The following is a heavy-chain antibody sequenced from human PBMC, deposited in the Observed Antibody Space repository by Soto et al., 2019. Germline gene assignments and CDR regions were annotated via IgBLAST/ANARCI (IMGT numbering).Heavy chain of an antibody. CDR2: ITNSGTTT. CDR1: GFTFSSYS. J-gene: IGHJ4*02. V-gene: IGHV3-48*02. D-gene: IGHD7-27*01. CDR3: ARDLNWGFDY. Sequence: PGGALRLSCAASGFTFSSYSMNWVRQAPGKGLEWVSYITNSGTTTSYAASVKGRFTISRDNAKNSLYLQMNSLRDEDMAVYYCARDLNWGFDYWGRGPLVTLSS.